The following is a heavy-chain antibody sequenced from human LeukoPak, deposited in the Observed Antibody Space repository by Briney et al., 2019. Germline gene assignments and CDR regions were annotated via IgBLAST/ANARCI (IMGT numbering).Heavy chain of an antibody. CDR1: RFTFRSYW. D-gene: IGHD2-15*01. J-gene: IGHJ4*02. CDR2: IKQDGSER. V-gene: IGHV3-7*03. Sequence: GGSLRVSCAASRFTFRSYWMSWVRQAPGKGLEWVANIKQDGSERYYVDSVKGRFTISRDNAKNLVYLQLNSLRVEDTAVYYCARDGGPFDSWGQGTLVTVSS. CDR3: ARDGGPFDS.